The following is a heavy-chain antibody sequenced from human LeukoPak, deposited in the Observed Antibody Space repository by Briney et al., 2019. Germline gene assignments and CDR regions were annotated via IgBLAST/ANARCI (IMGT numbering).Heavy chain of an antibody. Sequence: ASVKVSCKASGYTFTGYYMHWVRQAPGQGLEWMGWINPNSGGTNYAQKFQGRVTMTRDTSISTAYMELSRLRSDDTAVYYCARDQTGAAAGLYYFDYWGQGTLVTVSS. V-gene: IGHV1-2*02. CDR3: ARDQTGAAAGLYYFDY. J-gene: IGHJ4*02. CDR1: GYTFTGYY. CDR2: INPNSGGT. D-gene: IGHD6-13*01.